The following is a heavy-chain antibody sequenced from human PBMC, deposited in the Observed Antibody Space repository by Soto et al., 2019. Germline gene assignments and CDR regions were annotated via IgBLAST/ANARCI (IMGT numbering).Heavy chain of an antibody. J-gene: IGHJ6*02. V-gene: IGHV5-51*01. Sequence: GESVKISCKGSGYNFTNYWIGWVRQMPGKGLESMGIIYPGDSDTRYSPSFQGQVTISADKSISTAYLQWSSLKASDTAMYYCAGGGVRGVVTRTRDYYGMDVWGQGTTVTV. CDR1: GYNFTNYW. CDR2: IYPGDSDT. D-gene: IGHD3-10*01. CDR3: AGGGVRGVVTRTRDYYGMDV.